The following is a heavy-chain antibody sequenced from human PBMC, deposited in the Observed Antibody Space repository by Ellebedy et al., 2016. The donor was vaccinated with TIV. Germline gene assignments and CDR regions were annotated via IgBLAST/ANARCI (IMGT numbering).Heavy chain of an antibody. CDR3: ARAGLGNYYFDY. CDR2: FDPEDGET. D-gene: IGHD7-27*01. Sequence: ASVKVSCXVSGYTLTELSMHWVRQAPGKGLEWMGGFDPEDGETIYAQKFQGRVTMTRDTSISTAYMELSRLRSDDTAVYYCARAGLGNYYFDYWGQGTLVTVSS. CDR1: GYTLTELS. V-gene: IGHV1-24*01. J-gene: IGHJ4*02.